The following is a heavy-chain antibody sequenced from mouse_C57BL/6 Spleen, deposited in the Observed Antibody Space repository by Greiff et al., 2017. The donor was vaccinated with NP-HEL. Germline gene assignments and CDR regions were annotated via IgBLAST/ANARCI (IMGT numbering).Heavy chain of an antibody. J-gene: IGHJ2*01. D-gene: IGHD2-3*01. V-gene: IGHV1-80*01. CDR2: IYPGDGDT. Sequence: VQRVESGAELVKPGASVKISCKASGYAFSSYWMNWVKQRPGKGLEWIGQIYPGDGDTNYNGKFKGKATLTADKSSSTAYMQLSSLTSEDSAVYFCAREGDGYYDYWGQGTTLTVSS. CDR1: GYAFSSYW. CDR3: AREGDGYYDY.